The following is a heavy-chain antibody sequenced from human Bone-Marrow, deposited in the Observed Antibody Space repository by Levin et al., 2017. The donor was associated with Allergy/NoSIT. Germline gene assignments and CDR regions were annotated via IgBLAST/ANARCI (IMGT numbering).Heavy chain of an antibody. Sequence: RAGGSLRLSCAASGFTFSSYAMHWVRQAPGKGLEWVAVISYDGSNKYYADSVKGRFTISRDNSKNTLYLQMNSLRAEDTAVYYCAREGNWSFDYWGQGTLVTVSS. CDR3: AREGNWSFDY. V-gene: IGHV3-30-3*01. CDR1: GFTFSSYA. CDR2: ISYDGSNK. J-gene: IGHJ4*02. D-gene: IGHD1-1*01.